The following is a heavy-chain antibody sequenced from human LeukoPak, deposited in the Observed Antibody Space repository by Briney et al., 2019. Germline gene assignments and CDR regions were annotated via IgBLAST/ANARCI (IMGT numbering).Heavy chain of an antibody. CDR3: ARGLHYYYYGMDV. Sequence: PGGSLRLSCAASGFTFSSREMNWVRQAPGKGLQWVSYISSSGSTIYYADSVEGRFTISRDNSKNTLYLQMNSLRAEDTAVYYCARGLHYYYYGMDVWGQGTTVTVSS. D-gene: IGHD3-10*01. V-gene: IGHV3-48*03. CDR1: GFTFSSRE. CDR2: ISSSGSTI. J-gene: IGHJ6*02.